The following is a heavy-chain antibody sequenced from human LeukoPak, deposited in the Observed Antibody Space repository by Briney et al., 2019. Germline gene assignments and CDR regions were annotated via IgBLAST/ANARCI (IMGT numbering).Heavy chain of an antibody. V-gene: IGHV4-61*02. CDR3: ARGAAGTGAADY. J-gene: IGHJ4*02. D-gene: IGHD6-13*01. CDR2: IYTTGST. Sequence: SETLSLTCTVSGGSISSGSYYWSWIRQPAGKGLDWIGRIYTTGSTNYNPSLKSRLTMSLDTSKNQFSLRLSSVTAADTAVYFCARGAAGTGAADYWDQGTLVTVSS. CDR1: GGSISSGSYY.